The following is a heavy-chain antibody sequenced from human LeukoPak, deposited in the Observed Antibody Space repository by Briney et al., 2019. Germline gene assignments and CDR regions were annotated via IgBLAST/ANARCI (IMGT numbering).Heavy chain of an antibody. CDR3: ASRDIYCSGDSCYPQGWLDP. Sequence: PSETLSLTCAVYGGSFSGFYWSWIRQPPGKGLEWLGEINHGGSTNYNPSLKSRVTISVDTSKNHFSLKLSSVTAADTAVYYCASRDIYCSGDSCYPQGWLDPWGQGTLVTVSS. V-gene: IGHV4-34*01. CDR2: INHGGST. D-gene: IGHD2-15*01. J-gene: IGHJ5*02. CDR1: GGSFSGFY.